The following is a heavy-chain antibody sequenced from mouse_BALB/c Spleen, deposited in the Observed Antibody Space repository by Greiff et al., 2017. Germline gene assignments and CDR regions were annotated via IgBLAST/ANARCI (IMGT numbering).Heavy chain of an antibody. J-gene: IGHJ3*01. CDR1: GFTFSSYT. CDR3: ARGYYDYDVWFAY. CDR2: ISNGGGST. Sequence: DVQLVESGGGLVQPGGSLKLSCAASGFTFSSYTMSWVRQTPEKRLEWVAYISNGGGSTYYPDTVKGRFTISRDNAKNTLYLQMSSLKSEDTAMYYCARGYYDYDVWFAYWGQGTLVTVSA. D-gene: IGHD2-4*01. V-gene: IGHV5-12-2*01.